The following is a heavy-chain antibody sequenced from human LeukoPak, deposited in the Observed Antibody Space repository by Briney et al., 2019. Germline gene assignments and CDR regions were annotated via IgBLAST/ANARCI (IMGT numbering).Heavy chain of an antibody. V-gene: IGHV5-51*01. CDR3: ARRNYYDSSGYYFDP. Sequence: GEPLQISCKGSGYRFTSYWIGWVRQMPGKGLEWMGIIYPGDSDTRYSPSFQGQVTISADKSISTAYLQWSSLKASDTAMYYCARRNYYDSSGYYFDPWGQGTLVTVSS. CDR1: GYRFTSYW. D-gene: IGHD3-22*01. J-gene: IGHJ5*02. CDR2: IYPGDSDT.